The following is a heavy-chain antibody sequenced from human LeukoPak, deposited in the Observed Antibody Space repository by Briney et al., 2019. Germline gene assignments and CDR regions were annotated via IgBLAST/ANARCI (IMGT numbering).Heavy chain of an antibody. CDR2: IYYSGST. CDR1: GGSISSSSYY. D-gene: IGHD6-19*01. V-gene: IGHV4-39*01. Sequence: SGTLSLTCTVSGGSISSSSYYWVWIRQPPGKGLEWIGSIYYSGSTYYNPSLKSRVTLSVDTSKNQFSLKLTSVTAADTAVYYCARLSSSGWYTFDYWGQGTLVTVSS. J-gene: IGHJ4*02. CDR3: ARLSSSGWYTFDY.